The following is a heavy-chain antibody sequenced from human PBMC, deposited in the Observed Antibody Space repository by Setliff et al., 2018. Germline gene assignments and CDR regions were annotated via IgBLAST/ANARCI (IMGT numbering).Heavy chain of an antibody. CDR2: IYNSGST. Sequence: SETLSLTCTVYGGSFSNYYWSWIRQPPGKGLEWIGYIYNSGSTNYNPSLKSRVTMSVDTSKNQFALNLRSVTAADTAVYYCVRDRTAYSYGLDVWGQGTTVTVSS. CDR3: VRDRTAYSYGLDV. D-gene: IGHD5-18*01. CDR1: GGSFSNYY. V-gene: IGHV4-4*08. J-gene: IGHJ6*02.